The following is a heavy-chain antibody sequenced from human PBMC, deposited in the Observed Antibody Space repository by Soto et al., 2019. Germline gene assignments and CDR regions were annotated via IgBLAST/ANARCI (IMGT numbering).Heavy chain of an antibody. V-gene: IGHV6-1*01. CDR3: ARQSPSNYYYGIDV. CDR1: WDIVSSTRAA. J-gene: IGHJ6*02. CDR2: TYYRSKWQN. Sequence: SQTLSRTYAISWDIVSSTRAAWNWIRKSPSGTLEWLGRTYYRSKWQNDYAVSVKSRITINPDTSKNQFSLQLNSVTPEDTAVYYCARQSPSNYYYGIDVWGQGITVTVSS.